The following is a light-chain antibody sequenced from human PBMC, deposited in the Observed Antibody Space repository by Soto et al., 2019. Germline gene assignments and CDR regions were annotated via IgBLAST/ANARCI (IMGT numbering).Light chain of an antibody. CDR1: SSDVGSYNL. J-gene: IGLJ2*01. CDR2: EVR. V-gene: IGLV2-23*02. CDR3: CSNAGSSTLG. Sequence: QSVLTQPASVSGSTGQSITISCTGTSSDVGSYNLVSWYQQHPVKAPKLMIYEVRKRPSGVSNRFSGSKSGNTASRTISGLQAEGGDDYYGCSNAGSSTLGFGGGTKLTVL.